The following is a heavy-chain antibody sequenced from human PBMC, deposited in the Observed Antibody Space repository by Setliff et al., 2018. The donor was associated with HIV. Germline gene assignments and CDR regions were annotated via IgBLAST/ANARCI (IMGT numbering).Heavy chain of an antibody. CDR2: IRSSGDT. V-gene: IGHV4-39*01. Sequence: LSLTCTVSGGSIRSTSYYWGWIRQSPGKGLEWIASIRSSGDTYYNPSLQSRAIISVDTSNNQISLKLTSVTAADTAVYYCTIPASSLAPNWGRGTQVTVSS. J-gene: IGHJ4*02. CDR3: TIPASSLAPN. CDR1: GGSIRSTSYY.